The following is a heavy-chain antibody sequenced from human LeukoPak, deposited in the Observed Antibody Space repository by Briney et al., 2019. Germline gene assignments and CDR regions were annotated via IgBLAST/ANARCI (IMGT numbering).Heavy chain of an antibody. CDR3: ARPRGYSYGPELWSYYMDV. V-gene: IGHV4-30-2*01. CDR2: IYHSGST. CDR1: GGSISSGGYY. J-gene: IGHJ6*03. Sequence: PSQTLSLTCTVSGGSISSGGYYWSWIRQPPGKGLEWIGYIYHSGSTYYNPSLKSRVTISVDRSKNQFSLKLSSVTAADTAVYYCARPRGYSYGPELWSYYMDVWGKGTTVTVSS. D-gene: IGHD5-18*01.